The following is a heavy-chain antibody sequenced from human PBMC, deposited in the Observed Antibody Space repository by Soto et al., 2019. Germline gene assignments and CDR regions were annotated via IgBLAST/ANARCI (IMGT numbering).Heavy chain of an antibody. J-gene: IGHJ6*03. CDR3: ARDHSSGWYWGYYMDV. Sequence: ASVKVSCKASGYTFTSYGISWVRQAPGQGLEWMGWISAYNGNTNYAQKLQGRVTMTTDTSTSTAYMELRSLRSDDTAVYYCARDHSSGWYWGYYMDVCGKGTSVTGSS. D-gene: IGHD6-19*01. V-gene: IGHV1-18*01. CDR2: ISAYNGNT. CDR1: GYTFTSYG.